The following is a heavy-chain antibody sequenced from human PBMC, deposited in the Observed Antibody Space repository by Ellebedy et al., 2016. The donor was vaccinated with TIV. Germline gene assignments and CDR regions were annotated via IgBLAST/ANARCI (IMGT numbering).Heavy chain of an antibody. CDR1: GFTFSSYA. CDR2: ISETGAT. V-gene: IGHV3-23*01. D-gene: IGHD3-10*01. Sequence: GGSLRLSCAASGFTFSSYAMRWVRQAPGKGLEWVSSISETGATYYADSVKGRFTISRDNSKSTVYLQTNSLRAEDTAIYYCARKADSASMDVWGRGTTVTVSS. CDR3: ARKADSASMDV. J-gene: IGHJ6*02.